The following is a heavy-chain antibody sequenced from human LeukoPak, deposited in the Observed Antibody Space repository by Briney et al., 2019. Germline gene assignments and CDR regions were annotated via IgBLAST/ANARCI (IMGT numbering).Heavy chain of an antibody. J-gene: IGHJ3*01. V-gene: IGHV1-2*06. D-gene: IGHD6-19*01. Sequence: ASVKVSCKASGYTFTGYYMHLVRQAPGQGLEWMGRINPNSGGTNYAQKFQGRVTMTRDTSISTAYMELSRLRSDDTAVYYCEYTSTVAGPYVCAFDFWGQGTMVTVSS. CDR2: INPNSGGT. CDR3: EYTSTVAGPYVCAFDF. CDR1: GYTFTGYY.